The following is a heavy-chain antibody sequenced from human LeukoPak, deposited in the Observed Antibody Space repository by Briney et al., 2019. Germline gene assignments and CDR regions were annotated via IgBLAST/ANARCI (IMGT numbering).Heavy chain of an antibody. CDR3: ARGFSYGSGSDY. CDR1: GGSISSSSYY. D-gene: IGHD3-10*01. CDR2: IYYSGST. J-gene: IGHJ4*02. V-gene: IGHV4-39*07. Sequence: PSETLSLTCTVSGGSISSSSYYWGWIRQPPGKGLEWIGSIYYSGSTYYNPSLKSRVTISVDTSKNQFSLKLSSVTAADTAVYYCARGFSYGSGSDYWGQGTLVTVSS.